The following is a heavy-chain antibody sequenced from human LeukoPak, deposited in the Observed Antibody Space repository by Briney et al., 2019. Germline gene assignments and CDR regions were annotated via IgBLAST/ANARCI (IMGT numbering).Heavy chain of an antibody. J-gene: IGHJ4*02. CDR1: GFTFSSYS. CDR2: ISSSSSYI. V-gene: IGHV3-21*01. D-gene: IGHD2-2*01. CDR3: AKDWEYQLLPPGY. Sequence: GGSLRLSCAASGFTFSSYSMNWVRQAPGKGLEWVSSISSSSSYIYYADSVKGRFTISRDNAKNSLYLQMNSLRAEDTAVYYCAKDWEYQLLPPGYWGQGTLVTVSS.